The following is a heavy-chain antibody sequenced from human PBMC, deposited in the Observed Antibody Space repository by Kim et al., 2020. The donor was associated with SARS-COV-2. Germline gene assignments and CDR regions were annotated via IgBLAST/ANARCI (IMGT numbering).Heavy chain of an antibody. CDR1: GYTFSSYA. Sequence: ASVKVSCKASGYTFSSYAINWVRQAPGQGLEWMGWINTNTGNPTYAQGFTGRFVFSLDTSVSTAYLQIRSLTPGDTAVYYCARDDRITLFREGYFDIWGRGTLITVSS. J-gene: IGHJ2*01. V-gene: IGHV7-4-1*02. CDR2: INTNTGNP. D-gene: IGHD3-10*01. CDR3: ARDDRITLFREGYFDI.